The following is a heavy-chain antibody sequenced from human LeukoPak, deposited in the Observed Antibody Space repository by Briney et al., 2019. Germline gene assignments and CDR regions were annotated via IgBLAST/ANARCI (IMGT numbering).Heavy chain of an antibody. J-gene: IGHJ4*02. CDR2: INHSGST. CDR3: ARGPSSLGFVDY. D-gene: IGHD6-13*01. Sequence: SETLSLTCAVYGGSFSGYYWSWIRQPPGKGLEWIGEINHSGSTNHNPSLKSRVTISVDTSKNQFSLKLSSVTAADTAVYYCARGPSSLGFVDYWGQGTLVTVSS. CDR1: GGSFSGYY. V-gene: IGHV4-34*01.